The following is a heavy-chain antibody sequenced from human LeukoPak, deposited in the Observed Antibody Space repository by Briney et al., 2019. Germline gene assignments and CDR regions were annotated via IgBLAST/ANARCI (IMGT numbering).Heavy chain of an antibody. CDR3: AKGLGTSGYHDY. D-gene: IGHD3-22*01. Sequence: ASVKVSCKASGYTFTSYYMHWVRQAPGQGLEWMGIINPSGGGTNYAQNFQGRVTMTRDTSTSTVYMELSSLRSEDTAMYYCAKGLGTSGYHDYWGQGTLVTVSS. V-gene: IGHV1-46*01. CDR1: GYTFTSYY. CDR2: INPSGGGT. J-gene: IGHJ4*02.